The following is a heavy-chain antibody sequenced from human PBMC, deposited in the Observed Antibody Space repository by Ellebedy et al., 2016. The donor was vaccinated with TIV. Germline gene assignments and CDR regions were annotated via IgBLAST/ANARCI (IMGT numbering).Heavy chain of an antibody. Sequence: GESLKISCAASVFSFRSYWMSWVRQAPGKGLEWVANIYQDGSQMFYLDSVKGRFTVSRDNAKNSLYLQMNSLRAEDTAVYFCARRGSYGDYAVQINSWLDPWGQGTLVTVSP. V-gene: IGHV3-7*01. CDR1: VFSFRSYW. CDR2: IYQDGSQM. J-gene: IGHJ5*02. D-gene: IGHD4-17*01. CDR3: ARRGSYGDYAVQINSWLDP.